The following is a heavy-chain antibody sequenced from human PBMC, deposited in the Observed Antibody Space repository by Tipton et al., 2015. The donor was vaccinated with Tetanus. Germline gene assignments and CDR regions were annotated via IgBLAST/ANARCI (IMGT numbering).Heavy chain of an antibody. CDR1: GGSVSGSNYF. J-gene: IGHJ5*02. V-gene: IGHV4-31*03. D-gene: IGHD6-6*01. CDR2: IYYSGST. CDR3: ARDQGGGRVVRLNWFDP. Sequence: RSLRLSCSVSGGSVSGSNYFWNWIRQQPGKGPEWIGYIYYSGSTHYNPSLKSRVTMSVDTSKNQFSLKLTSVTAADTAVYYCARDQGGGRVVRLNWFDPWGQGTLVTVSS.